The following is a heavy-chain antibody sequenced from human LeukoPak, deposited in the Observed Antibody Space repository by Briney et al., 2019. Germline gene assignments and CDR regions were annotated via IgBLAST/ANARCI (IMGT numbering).Heavy chain of an antibody. CDR3: AGDFWSGYYTGSGSDY. Sequence: GGSLRLSCAASGFTFSSYGMHWVRQAPGKGLEWVAVIWYDGSNKYYADSVKGRFTISRDNSKNTLYLQMNSLRAEDTAVYYCAGDFWSGYYTGSGSDYWGQGTLVTVSS. CDR1: GFTFSSYG. CDR2: IWYDGSNK. D-gene: IGHD3-3*01. J-gene: IGHJ4*02. V-gene: IGHV3-33*01.